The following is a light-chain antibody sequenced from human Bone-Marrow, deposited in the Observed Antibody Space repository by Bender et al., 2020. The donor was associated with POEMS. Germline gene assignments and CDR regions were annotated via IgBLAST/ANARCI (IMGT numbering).Light chain of an antibody. V-gene: IGLV1-44*01. CDR2: NNS. Sequence: QSVLTQPPSASGTPGQRVTISCSGSSSKFGSYPVNWYQQLPGAAPKLVIFNNSQRPSGVPDRFSGSNSGTSASLAISGLLSDDEADFYCATWDDSLNGWVFGGGTNLTVL. CDR3: ATWDDSLNGWV. J-gene: IGLJ3*02. CDR1: SSKFGSYP.